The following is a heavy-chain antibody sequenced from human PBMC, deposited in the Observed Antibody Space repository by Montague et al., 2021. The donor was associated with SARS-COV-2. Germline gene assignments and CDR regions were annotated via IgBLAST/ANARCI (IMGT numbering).Heavy chain of an antibody. V-gene: IGHV3-53*01. CDR1: GFTVSSNY. Sequence: SLRLSCAASGFTVSSNYMSWVRQAPGKGLECVSVIYSRGSTYYADSVKGRFTISRDNSKNTLYLQMNSLRAEDTAAYYCARKTDGPAGDYWGQGTLVTVSS. D-gene: IGHD5-24*01. J-gene: IGHJ4*02. CDR2: IYSRGST. CDR3: ARKTDGPAGDY.